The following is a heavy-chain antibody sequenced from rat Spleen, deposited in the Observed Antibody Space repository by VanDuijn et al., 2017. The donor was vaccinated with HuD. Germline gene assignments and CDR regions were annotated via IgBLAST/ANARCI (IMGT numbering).Heavy chain of an antibody. CDR2: ISTGGGNT. Sequence: EVQLVESGGGLVQPGRSLKLSCAASGFTFSNFDMAWVRQAPTKGLEWVASISTGGGNTYYRDSVKGRFTISRDNAKSTLYLQMDSLRSEDTATYYCARQDSSFNYFDYWGQGVMVTVSS. D-gene: IGHD1-2*01. J-gene: IGHJ2*01. V-gene: IGHV5-25*01. CDR3: ARQDSSFNYFDY. CDR1: GFTFSNFD.